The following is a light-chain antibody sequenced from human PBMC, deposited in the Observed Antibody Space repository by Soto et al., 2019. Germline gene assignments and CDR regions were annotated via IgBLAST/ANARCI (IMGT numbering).Light chain of an antibody. CDR3: QQYVSSPLT. CDR1: QYMTRTY. Sequence: IVLMQSPGTLSLSPWERATLSCRASQYMTRTYIAWYQQKPGQAPRLLIYSASIRATGIPDRFSGSGSGTDFTLTISKLEPEDSAVYYCQQYVSSPLTFGQGTKVDIK. V-gene: IGKV3-20*01. CDR2: SAS. J-gene: IGKJ1*01.